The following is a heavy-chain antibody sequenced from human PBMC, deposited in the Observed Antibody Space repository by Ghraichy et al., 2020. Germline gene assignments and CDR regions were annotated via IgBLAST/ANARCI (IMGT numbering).Heavy chain of an antibody. Sequence: GGYLRLSCAASGFTFSSYAMSWVRQAPGKGLEWVSTLSGSGGSTYYADSVKGRFTISRDNSKNTLYLQMNSLRVEDTAVYYCAKVAGYGGHDYDGGYFDPWGQGTLVTVSS. V-gene: IGHV3-23*01. D-gene: IGHD5-12*01. J-gene: IGHJ5*02. CDR1: GFTFSSYA. CDR3: AKVAGYGGHDYDGGYFDP. CDR2: LSGSGGST.